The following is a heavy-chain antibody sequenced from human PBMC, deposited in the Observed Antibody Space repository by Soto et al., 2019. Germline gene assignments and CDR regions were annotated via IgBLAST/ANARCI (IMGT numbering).Heavy chain of an antibody. CDR2: ISAYNGNT. D-gene: IGHD3-10*01. Sequence: ASVKVSCKASGYTFTSYGISWVRQAPGQGLEWMGWISAYNGNTNYAQKLQGRVTMTTDTYTSTAYMELGGLRSDDTAVYDCARDYSLWFGESFDPWGQGTLVTVSS. CDR3: ARDYSLWFGESFDP. CDR1: GYTFTSYG. V-gene: IGHV1-18*01. J-gene: IGHJ5*02.